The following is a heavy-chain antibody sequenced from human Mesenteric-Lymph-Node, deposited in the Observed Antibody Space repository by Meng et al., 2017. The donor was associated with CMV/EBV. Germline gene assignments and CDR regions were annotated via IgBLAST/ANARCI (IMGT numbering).Heavy chain of an antibody. Sequence: GESLKISCVGSGFTFRDYSLNWVRQAPGKGLEWLSYISSSGFTIYYADSVKGRFTMSRDIAKNSLYLQMNSLRVEDTAVYYCLPGHYTGTWGQGILVTVSS. CDR1: GFTFRDYS. J-gene: IGHJ5*02. V-gene: IGHV3-48*04. CDR3: LPGHYTGT. D-gene: IGHD3-3*01. CDR2: ISSSGFTI.